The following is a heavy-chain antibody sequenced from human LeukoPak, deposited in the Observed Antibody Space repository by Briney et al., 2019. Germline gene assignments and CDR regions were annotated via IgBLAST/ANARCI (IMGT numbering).Heavy chain of an antibody. Sequence: GRSLRPSCAPSGFTFTNCAMSWARHAPGQGMEWVSAISGSGGYTFYSDSVKGRFSISRDNSKNTLSLQINSLRAEDTAVYYCAQDATDFDSSGQTYFDNWGQGTLVTVSS. D-gene: IGHD3-22*01. J-gene: IGHJ4*02. CDR3: AQDATDFDSSGQTYFDN. V-gene: IGHV3-23*01. CDR2: ISGSGGYT. CDR1: GFTFTNCA.